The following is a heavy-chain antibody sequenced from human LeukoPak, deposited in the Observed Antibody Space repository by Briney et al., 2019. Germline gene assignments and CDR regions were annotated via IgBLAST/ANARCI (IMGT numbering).Heavy chain of an antibody. D-gene: IGHD2-15*01. CDR2: LNEDGSDK. J-gene: IGHJ4*02. V-gene: IGHV3-7*01. Sequence: GGSLRLSCTASGFTFRIYWMSWVRQAPGRGLEWVAMLNEDGSDKYYVDAVKGRFAISRDNAKNSLYLQMNSLRAEDTAVYCAISVVRPAPFDFWGQGTLVTVSS. CDR3: AISVVRPAPFDF. CDR1: GFTFRIYW.